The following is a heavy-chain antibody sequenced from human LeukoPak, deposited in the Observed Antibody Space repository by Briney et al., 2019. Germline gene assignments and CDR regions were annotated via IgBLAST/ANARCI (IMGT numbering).Heavy chain of an antibody. Sequence: GGSLRLSCAASGFTFSSYAMHWVRQAPGKGLEWLAIVSFDGSNKYYADSVEGRFTISRDNSKNTLYLQISSLRVDDTAIYYCARDTSSVPHSINWANNRFDPWGQGTLVTVSS. J-gene: IGHJ5*02. CDR2: VSFDGSNK. D-gene: IGHD6-13*01. CDR1: GFTFSSYA. V-gene: IGHV3-30-3*01. CDR3: ARDTSSVPHSINWANNRFDP.